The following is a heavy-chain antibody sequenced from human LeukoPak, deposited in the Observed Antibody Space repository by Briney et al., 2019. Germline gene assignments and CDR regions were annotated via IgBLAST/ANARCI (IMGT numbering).Heavy chain of an antibody. Sequence: GASVKVSCKASGYTFTGYYMHWVRQAPGQGLEWMGIINPSGGSTSYAQKFQGRVTMTRDMSTSTVYMELSSLRSEDTAVYYCARAHYDILTGQDFDYWGQGTLVTVSS. D-gene: IGHD3-9*01. CDR2: INPSGGST. CDR3: ARAHYDILTGQDFDY. V-gene: IGHV1-46*01. CDR1: GYTFTGYY. J-gene: IGHJ4*02.